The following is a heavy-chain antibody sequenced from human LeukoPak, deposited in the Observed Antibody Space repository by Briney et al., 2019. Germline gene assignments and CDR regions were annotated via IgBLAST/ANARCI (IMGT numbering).Heavy chain of an antibody. Sequence: PSETLSLTCTVSGGSISSTSYYWGWIRQPPGKWLEWIASIYYNGNIYQNPTLKSRFTISLDTSKSQFSLRLTSVTAADTAVYYCASIRQWLPLSGGFDYWGQGMLVTVSS. J-gene: IGHJ4*02. CDR1: GGSISSTSYY. CDR3: ASIRQWLPLSGGFDY. V-gene: IGHV4-39*01. CDR2: IYYNGNI. D-gene: IGHD6-19*01.